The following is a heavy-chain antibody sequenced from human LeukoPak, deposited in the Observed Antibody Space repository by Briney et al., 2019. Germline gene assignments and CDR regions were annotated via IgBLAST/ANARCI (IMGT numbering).Heavy chain of an antibody. CDR3: ARTGYSYGAFDAFDI. V-gene: IGHV4-59*12. CDR2: IYYSGST. CDR1: GGSISTYY. Sequence: PSETLSLTCTVSGGSISTYYWTWIRQPPGRGLEWIGYIYYSGSTNYNPSLKSRVTISVDTSKNQFSLKLSSVTAADTAVYYCARTGYSYGAFDAFDIWGQGTMVTVSS. D-gene: IGHD5-18*01. J-gene: IGHJ3*02.